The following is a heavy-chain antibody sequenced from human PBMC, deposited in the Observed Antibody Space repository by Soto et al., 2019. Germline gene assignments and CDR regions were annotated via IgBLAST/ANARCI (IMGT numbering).Heavy chain of an antibody. CDR3: ARDPSNTSGNRIWFDP. D-gene: IGHD6-19*01. Sequence: ASVKVSCKASGYTFTSHGINWVRQAPGQGLELMGWISAYNGDTKYEQKFQGRATMTTDASSSTAYMELKSLSSDDTAVYFCARDPSNTSGNRIWFDPCGQEPQVTLSS. CDR1: GYTFTSHG. J-gene: IGHJ5*02. CDR2: ISAYNGDT. V-gene: IGHV1-18*04.